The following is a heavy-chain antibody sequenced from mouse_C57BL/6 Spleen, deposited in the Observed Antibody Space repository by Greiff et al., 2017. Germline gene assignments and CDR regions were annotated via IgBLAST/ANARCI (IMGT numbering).Heavy chain of an antibody. CDR2: IYPRSGNT. D-gene: IGHD2-5*01. CDR1: GYTFTSYG. CDR3: ARLEGSYSNLDGMDY. V-gene: IGHV1-81*01. Sequence: QVHLKQSGAELARPGASVKLSCKASGYTFTSYGISWVKQRTGQGLEWIGEIYPRSGNTYYNEKFKGKATLTADKSSSTAYMELRSLTSEDSAVYFCARLEGSYSNLDGMDYWGQGTSVTVSS. J-gene: IGHJ4*01.